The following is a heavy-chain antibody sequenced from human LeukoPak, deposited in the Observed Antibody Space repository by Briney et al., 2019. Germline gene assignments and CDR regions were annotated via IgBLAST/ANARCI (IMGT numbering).Heavy chain of an antibody. D-gene: IGHD1-26*01. Sequence: GASVKVSCKASGGTFSSYAISWVRQAPGQGLEWMGGIIPIFGTANYAQKFQGRVTITADESTSTAYMELSSLRSEDTAVYYCARGPREWELYFDYWGQGTLVTVSS. J-gene: IGHJ4*02. CDR1: GGTFSSYA. CDR3: ARGPREWELYFDY. V-gene: IGHV1-69*13. CDR2: IIPIFGTA.